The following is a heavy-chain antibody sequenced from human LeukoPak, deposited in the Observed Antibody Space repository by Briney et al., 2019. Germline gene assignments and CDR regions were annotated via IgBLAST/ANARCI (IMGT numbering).Heavy chain of an antibody. V-gene: IGHV3-33*01. D-gene: IGHD3-22*01. J-gene: IGHJ4*02. CDR2: IWYDGSDK. Sequence: PGGSLRLSCAASGLTFSSYGMHWVRQAPGKGLEWVAIIWYDGSDKYYADSVKGRFTISRDNSKNTLYLQMNSLRAEDTAVYYCASNYFDSSGYSFVDYWGQGTLVTVSS. CDR1: GLTFSSYG. CDR3: ASNYFDSSGYSFVDY.